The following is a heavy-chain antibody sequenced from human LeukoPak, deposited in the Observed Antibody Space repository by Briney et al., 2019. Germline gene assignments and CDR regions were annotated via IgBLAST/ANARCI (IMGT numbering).Heavy chain of an antibody. Sequence: GGSLRLSCAASGFTFSSYSMNWVRQAPGKGLEWVSSISSSSSTIYYADSVKGRFTISRDNAKNSLYLQMNSLRAEDTAVYYCARDSIRGTTVTTWGQGTLVTVSS. CDR2: ISSSSSTI. D-gene: IGHD4-17*01. CDR3: ARDSIRGTTVTT. J-gene: IGHJ5*02. CDR1: GFTFSSYS. V-gene: IGHV3-48*01.